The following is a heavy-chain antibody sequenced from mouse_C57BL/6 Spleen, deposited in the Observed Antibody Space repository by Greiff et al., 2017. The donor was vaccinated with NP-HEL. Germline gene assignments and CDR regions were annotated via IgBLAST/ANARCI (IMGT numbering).Heavy chain of an antibody. CDR3: ANAAHYYGSSYFDY. CDR1: GYSITSGYY. V-gene: IGHV3-6*01. CDR2: ISYDGSN. Sequence: EVQLQESGPGLVKPSQSLSLTCSVTGYSITSGYYWNWIRQFPGNKLEWMGYISYDGSNNYNPSLKNRISITRDTSKNQFFLKLNSVTTEDTATYYCANAAHYYGSSYFDYWGQGTTLTVSS. J-gene: IGHJ2*01. D-gene: IGHD1-1*01.